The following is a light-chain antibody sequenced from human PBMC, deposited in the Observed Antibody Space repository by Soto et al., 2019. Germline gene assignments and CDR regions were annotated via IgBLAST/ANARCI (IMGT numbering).Light chain of an antibody. CDR1: QSVNTY. J-gene: IGKJ5*01. CDR3: QQRSNWPIT. Sequence: EIVLTQSPATLSLSPGERATLSCRASQSVNTYLAWYQQKLGQAPRLLIYDASNRVTGIPARFSGSGSGTDFTLTISSLEPEDFAVYYCQQRSNWPITFGQGTRLEIK. V-gene: IGKV3-11*01. CDR2: DAS.